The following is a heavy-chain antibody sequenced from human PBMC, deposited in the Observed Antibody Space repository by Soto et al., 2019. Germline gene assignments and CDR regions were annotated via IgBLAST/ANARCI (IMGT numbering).Heavy chain of an antibody. D-gene: IGHD2-2*01. Sequence: SGNLSLTCTVPGGPIYWYYLSWVPQPPGKGLEWIGYIYYSGSTNYNPSLKSRVTISVDTSKNQFSLKLSSVTAADTAVYYCARLLGYCSSTSCYGYYYYMDVWGKGTTVTVSS. V-gene: IGHV4-59*08. CDR2: IYYSGST. CDR1: GGPIYWYY. CDR3: ARLLGYCSSTSCYGYYYYMDV. J-gene: IGHJ6*03.